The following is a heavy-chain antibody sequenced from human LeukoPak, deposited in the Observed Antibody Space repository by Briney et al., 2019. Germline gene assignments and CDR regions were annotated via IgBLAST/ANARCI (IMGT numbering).Heavy chain of an antibody. J-gene: IGHJ4*02. CDR2: IKEDGSET. D-gene: IGHD5-24*01. CDR3: ARETPRRGETRDGYR. Sequence: GESLRLSCAASGFTFKKYWMNWVRQVPGKGLECLANIKEDGSETYYADSVKGRFAISRDNPKNLLFLQINSLRVEDTAVYYCARETPRRGETRDGYRWGQGTLVTVSS. CDR1: GFTFKKYW. V-gene: IGHV3-7*01.